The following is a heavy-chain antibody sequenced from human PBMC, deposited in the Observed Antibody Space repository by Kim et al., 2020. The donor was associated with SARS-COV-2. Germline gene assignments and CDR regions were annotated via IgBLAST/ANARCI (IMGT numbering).Heavy chain of an antibody. CDR3: ARYASGSPYYMDV. CDR1: GGSISSSRYY. CDR2: IYYSGST. V-gene: IGHV4-39*01. D-gene: IGHD3-10*01. J-gene: IGHJ6*03. Sequence: SETLSLTCTVSGGSISSSRYYWGWIRQPPGKGLEWIGSIYYSGSTYSNPSLKSRVTISVDTSKNQFSLKLSSVTAADTAVFYCARYASGSPYYMDVWGKGTTVTVSS.